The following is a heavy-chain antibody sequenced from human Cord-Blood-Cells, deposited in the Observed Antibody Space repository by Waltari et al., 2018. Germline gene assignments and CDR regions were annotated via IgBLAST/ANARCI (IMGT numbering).Heavy chain of an antibody. J-gene: IGHJ4*02. CDR1: GFTFSSHW. Sequence: EVQLVESGGGLVQPGGSLRLSCAASGFTFSSHWMHWVRQAPGKGLVWVSSMNSDGSSTSYADSVKGRFTISRDNAKNTLYLQMNSLRAEDTAVYYCARESGTTVDYWGQGTLVTVSS. D-gene: IGHD1-7*01. V-gene: IGHV3-74*01. CDR2: MNSDGSST. CDR3: ARESGTTVDY.